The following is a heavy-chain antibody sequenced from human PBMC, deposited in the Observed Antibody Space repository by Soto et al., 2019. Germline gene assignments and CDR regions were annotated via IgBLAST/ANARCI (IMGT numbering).Heavy chain of an antibody. CDR2: IGTAGDT. CDR1: GFTFSSYD. Sequence: GGSLRLSCAASGFTFSSYDMHWVRQATGKGLEWVSAIGTAGDTYYPGSVKGRFTISRENAKNSLYLQMNSLRAGDTAVYYCTRAFSVSNYYGSAGLDYWGQGTLVTVSS. D-gene: IGHD3-10*01. J-gene: IGHJ4*02. V-gene: IGHV3-13*04. CDR3: TRAFSVSNYYGSAGLDY.